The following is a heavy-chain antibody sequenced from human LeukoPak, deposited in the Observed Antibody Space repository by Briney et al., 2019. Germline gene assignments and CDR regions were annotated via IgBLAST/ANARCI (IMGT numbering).Heavy chain of an antibody. Sequence: PSETLSLTCAVSGYSISSSNWWGWIRQPPGKGLEWIGYIYYSGNTYYNPSLKSRVTISVDTSKNQFSLKLSSVTAADTAVYYCARRGSSWELTYYFEYWGQGTLVTVSS. J-gene: IGHJ4*02. CDR1: GYSISSSNW. V-gene: IGHV4-28*01. D-gene: IGHD6-13*01. CDR2: IYYSGNT. CDR3: ARRGSSWELTYYFEY.